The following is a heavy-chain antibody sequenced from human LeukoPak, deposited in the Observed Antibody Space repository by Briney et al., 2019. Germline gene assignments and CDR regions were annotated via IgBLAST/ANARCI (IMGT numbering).Heavy chain of an antibody. CDR1: GSSFSSYY. CDR3: ARGDYYYSIDV. Sequence: SETLSLTRSVNGSSFSSYYWSWIRQPPGKGLELIGEINQSGSTHYNASLKSRLTISEDTSKNQFSLRLSSVTAADTAVYYCARGDYYYSIDVWGTGKTVIVSS. J-gene: IGHJ6*03. V-gene: IGHV4-34*01. CDR2: INQSGST.